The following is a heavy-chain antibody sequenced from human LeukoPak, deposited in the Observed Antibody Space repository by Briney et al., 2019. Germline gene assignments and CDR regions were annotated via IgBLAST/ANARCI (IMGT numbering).Heavy chain of an antibody. D-gene: IGHD2-2*01. CDR3: AAAIVVVPAAIGNGMDV. CDR1: GYTLTELS. J-gene: IGHJ6*02. CDR2: FDPEDGET. V-gene: IGHV1-24*01. Sequence: ASVKVSCKVSGYTLTELSMHWVRQAPGKGLEWMGGFDPEDGETIYAQKFQGRVTMTEDTSTDTAYMELSSLRSEDTAAYYCAAAIVVVPAAIGNGMDVWGQGTTVTVSS.